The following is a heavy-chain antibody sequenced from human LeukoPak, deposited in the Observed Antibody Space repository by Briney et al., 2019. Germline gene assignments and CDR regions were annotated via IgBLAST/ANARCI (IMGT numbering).Heavy chain of an antibody. D-gene: IGHD4-17*01. CDR1: GGSISSGGYS. J-gene: IGHJ5*02. Sequence: PSQTLSLTCAVSGGSISSGGYSWSWIRQPPGKGLEWIGYIYHSGSTYYNPSLKSRVAISVDRSKNQFSLKLSSVTAADTAVYYCARGLLRHNRFDPWGQGTLVTVSS. CDR3: ARGLLRHNRFDP. CDR2: IYHSGST. V-gene: IGHV4-30-2*01.